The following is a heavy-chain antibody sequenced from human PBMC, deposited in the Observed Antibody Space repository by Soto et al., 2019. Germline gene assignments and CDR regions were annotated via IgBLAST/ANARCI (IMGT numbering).Heavy chain of an antibody. Sequence: QVQLVESGGGVVQPGRSLRLSCAASGFSFTTYGMHWVRQAPGKGLEWVAVIWFDGSEKYYGESVKGRFTISRDNSKNTVYLETNSLRGEDTAMYFCVKDHCGGDCYSDPYFDNWGQGTLVTVSS. CDR3: VKDHCGGDCYSDPYFDN. J-gene: IGHJ4*02. CDR2: IWFDGSEK. D-gene: IGHD2-21*02. CDR1: GFSFTTYG. V-gene: IGHV3-33*06.